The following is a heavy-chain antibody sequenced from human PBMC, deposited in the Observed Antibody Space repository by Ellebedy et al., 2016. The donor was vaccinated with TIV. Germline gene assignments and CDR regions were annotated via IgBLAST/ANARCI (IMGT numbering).Heavy chain of an antibody. CDR3: VVGLLHP. Sequence: AASVKVSCKASAYTFTDYDINWVRQAPGHGLEYLGWMKPGSGNTGSAQKFEGRVTMTRNTSTSTAYMELSSLRSDDTAVYYWVVGLLHPWGQGTLVSVSS. CDR2: MKPGSGNT. D-gene: IGHD2-15*01. CDR1: AYTFTDYD. V-gene: IGHV1-8*01. J-gene: IGHJ5*02.